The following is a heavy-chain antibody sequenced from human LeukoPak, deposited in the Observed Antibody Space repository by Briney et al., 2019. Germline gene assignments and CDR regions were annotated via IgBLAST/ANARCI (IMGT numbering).Heavy chain of an antibody. D-gene: IGHD1-26*01. CDR3: ARGQRSYFRAVDD. CDR2: IHFSGST. V-gene: IGHV4-59*12. Sequence: KPSETLSLTCTVSGASISTYYWSWIRPSPGKGLESIGSIHFSGSTNYNLSLNSRVTISLDTSKKQYSLKLTSAPAADTAIYYCARGQRSYFRAVDDWGLGTLVTVSS. CDR1: GASISTYY. J-gene: IGHJ4*02.